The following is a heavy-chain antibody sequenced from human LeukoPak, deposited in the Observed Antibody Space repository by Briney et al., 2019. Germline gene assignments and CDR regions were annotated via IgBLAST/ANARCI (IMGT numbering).Heavy chain of an antibody. CDR3: ARSKTTVTSNWFDP. CDR2: IHYTGST. V-gene: IGHV4-61*03. J-gene: IGHJ5*02. CDR1: GGSISSGGYY. D-gene: IGHD4-17*01. Sequence: PSEALSLTCTVSGGSISSGGYYWNWIRQPPGKGLEWIGHIHYTGSTSYNPSLKSRVTISVDTSKNHFSLKLSSVTAADTAVYYCARSKTTVTSNWFDPWGQGTLVTVSS.